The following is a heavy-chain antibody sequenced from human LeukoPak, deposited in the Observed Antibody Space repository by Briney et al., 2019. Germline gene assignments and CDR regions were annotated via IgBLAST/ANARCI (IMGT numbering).Heavy chain of an antibody. J-gene: IGHJ4*02. CDR2: INYYGTTT. CDR3: ARDAAGLDY. CDR1: GFTFSSYW. D-gene: IGHD2-15*01. Sequence: GGSLRLSCAASGFTFSSYWMHWVRQAPGKGLVWVSRINYYGTTTMYADSVKGRFTISRDNAKNTLYLQMNSLRAEDTAVYYCARDAAGLDYWGQGTLVTVSS. V-gene: IGHV3-74*03.